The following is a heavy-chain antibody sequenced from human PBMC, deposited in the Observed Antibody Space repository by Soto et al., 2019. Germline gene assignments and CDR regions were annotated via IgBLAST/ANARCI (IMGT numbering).Heavy chain of an antibody. V-gene: IGHV3-74*01. Sequence: EVQLVESGGGLVQPGGSLRLSCAASGFTFKMFWMHWVRQVPGKGPEWVSRINDDGISTNYADSVKGRFTISRDNAKTALYLQMSALSVAETAFYYCTSGPRSTSTGTGAFWGQGTLVTVSS. CDR2: INDDGIST. CDR1: GFTFKMFW. CDR3: TSGPRSTSTGTGAF. J-gene: IGHJ4*02. D-gene: IGHD1-1*01.